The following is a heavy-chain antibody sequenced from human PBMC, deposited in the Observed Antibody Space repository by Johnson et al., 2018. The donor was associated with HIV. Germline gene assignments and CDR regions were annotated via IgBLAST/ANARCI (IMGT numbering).Heavy chain of an antibody. CDR2: IWYDGSNK. J-gene: IGHJ3*02. CDR3: VLGGYNWNYKDAFDI. V-gene: IGHV3-33*01. Sequence: QVQLVESGGGVVQPGRSLRLSCAASGFTFSSYGMHWVRQAPGKGLEWVAVIWYDGSNKYYADSVKGRFTISRDNSKNTLYLQMNSLRAEDTAVYYCVLGGYNWNYKDAFDIWGQGKMVTVS. CDR1: GFTFSSYG. D-gene: IGHD1-7*01.